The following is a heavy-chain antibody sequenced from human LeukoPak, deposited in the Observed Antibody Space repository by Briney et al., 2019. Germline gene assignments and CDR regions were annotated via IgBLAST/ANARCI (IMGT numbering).Heavy chain of an antibody. D-gene: IGHD3-22*01. Sequence: GGSLRLSCAASGFTFNIYSMSWVRQAPGKGLERVSSITSSGDATFYADSVKDRFTISRDNSKNTLYLQMSRLRAEDTAVYYCAKDRPNYHESNGHYYRPNGDYWGQGTLVTVSS. J-gene: IGHJ4*02. CDR3: AKDRPNYHESNGHYYRPNGDY. V-gene: IGHV3-23*01. CDR2: ITSSGDAT. CDR1: GFTFNIYS.